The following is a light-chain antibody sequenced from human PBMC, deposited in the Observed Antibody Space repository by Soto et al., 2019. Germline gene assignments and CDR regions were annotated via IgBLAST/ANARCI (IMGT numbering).Light chain of an antibody. V-gene: IGKV3-11*01. Sequence: EIVLTQSPATLSLSPGERATLSCRASQSVSRYLAWYQHKPGQAPRLFIYDTSNRATGIPARFSGSGSGTDFTRTISSLEPEDFAVYYCQQRSDWPRITVGQGTRLEIK. CDR3: QQRSDWPRIT. CDR2: DTS. J-gene: IGKJ5*01. CDR1: QSVSRY.